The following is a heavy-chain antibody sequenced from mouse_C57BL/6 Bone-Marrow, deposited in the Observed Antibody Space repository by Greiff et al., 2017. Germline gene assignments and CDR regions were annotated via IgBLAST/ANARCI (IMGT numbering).Heavy chain of an antibody. CDR3: PALYGRGDY. D-gene: IGHD1-1*01. Sequence: EVQRVESGGGLVQPGGSMKLSCVASGFTFSNYWMNWVRQSPEKGLEWVAQIRLKSDNYATHYAESVKGRFTISRDDSKSSVYLQMNNLRAEDTGIYSCPALYGRGDYWGHGTTLTVSS. CDR2: IRLKSDNYAT. J-gene: IGHJ2*01. CDR1: GFTFSNYW. V-gene: IGHV6-3*01.